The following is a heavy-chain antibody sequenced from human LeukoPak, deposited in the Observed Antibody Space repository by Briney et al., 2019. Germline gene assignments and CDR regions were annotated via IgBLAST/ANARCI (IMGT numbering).Heavy chain of an antibody. CDR2: IGASGEST. Sequence: PGGSLRLSCAASGFTISSYSMNWVRQAPGKGLEWVSLIGASGESTYYADSVKGRFTISRDNSKNTLSLQMNSLRVEDTAVYFCAKDIQLSTWGLGTMVTVSS. V-gene: IGHV3-23*01. CDR1: GFTISSYS. CDR3: AKDIQLST. J-gene: IGHJ3*01. D-gene: IGHD5-24*01.